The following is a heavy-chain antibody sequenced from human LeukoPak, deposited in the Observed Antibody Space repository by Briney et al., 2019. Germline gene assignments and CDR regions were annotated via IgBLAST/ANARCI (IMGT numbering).Heavy chain of an antibody. CDR1: GFTLSSYA. V-gene: IGHV3-30-3*01. CDR3: AGAYSAGWFNY. D-gene: IGHD3-16*01. CDR2: ISDDGSNK. Sequence: GGSLRLSCAASGFTLSSYAMHWVRQAPGKGLEWVAVISDDGSNKYYADSVNGRFTISRDDSKNTLYLQMSGLRADDTAVYYCAGAYSAGWFNYWGQGTPVTVSS. J-gene: IGHJ4*02.